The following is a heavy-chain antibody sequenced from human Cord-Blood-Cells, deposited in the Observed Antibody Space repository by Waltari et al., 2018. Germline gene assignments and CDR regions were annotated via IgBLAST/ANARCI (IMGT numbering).Heavy chain of an antibody. CDR1: GYTFTGYY. V-gene: IGHV1-2*02. CDR3: ASYCSGGSCYDAFDI. D-gene: IGHD2-15*01. J-gene: IGHJ3*02. Sequence: VQLVQSGAEVKKPGASVKVSCKASGYTFTGYYMHWVRQAPGQGLEWMGWINPNSGGTNYAQKFQGRVTMTRDTSISTAYMELSRLRSDDTAVYYCASYCSGGSCYDAFDIWGQGTMVTVSS. CDR2: INPNSGGT.